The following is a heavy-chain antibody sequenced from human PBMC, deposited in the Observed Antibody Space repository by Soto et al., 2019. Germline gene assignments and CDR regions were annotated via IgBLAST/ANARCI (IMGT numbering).Heavy chain of an antibody. CDR1: GFTFNSYA. Sequence: QVQVVESGGGVVQPGRSLRLSCTASGFTFNSYAMHWVRQAPGKGLEWVAVISYDGGKQYYADSVKGRFTISRDNSKNTLYLEKNNLRPEDTAVYYCARPGTAADGSVYWGQGTLVNVSS. J-gene: IGHJ4*02. D-gene: IGHD6-13*01. CDR3: ARPGTAADGSVY. V-gene: IGHV3-30-3*01. CDR2: ISYDGGKQ.